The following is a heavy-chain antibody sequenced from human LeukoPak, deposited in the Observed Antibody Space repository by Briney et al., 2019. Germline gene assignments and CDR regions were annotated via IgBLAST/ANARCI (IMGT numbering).Heavy chain of an antibody. Sequence: ASVTVSCKVSGYTFTSYYMHWVRQAPGQGLEWMGIINPSGGSTSYAQKFKGRVTITRDMSTSTVYMELSSLTSEDTAVYYCARGGESDSSGYYDYWGQGTLVTVSS. CDR3: ARGGESDSSGYYDY. D-gene: IGHD3-22*01. CDR2: INPSGGST. J-gene: IGHJ4*02. V-gene: IGHV1-46*01. CDR1: GYTFTSYY.